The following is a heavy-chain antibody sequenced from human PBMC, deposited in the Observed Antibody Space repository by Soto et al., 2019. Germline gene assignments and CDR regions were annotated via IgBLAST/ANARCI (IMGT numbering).Heavy chain of an antibody. Sequence: SETLSLTCTVSGGSVSSGSYYWSWIRQPPGKGLEWIGYIYYSGSTNYNPSLKSRVTISVDTSKNQFSLKLSSVTAADTAVYYCARAYSGYEAFDYWGQGTLVTVSS. CDR2: IYYSGST. V-gene: IGHV4-61*01. CDR3: ARAYSGYEAFDY. CDR1: GGSVSSGSYY. D-gene: IGHD5-12*01. J-gene: IGHJ4*02.